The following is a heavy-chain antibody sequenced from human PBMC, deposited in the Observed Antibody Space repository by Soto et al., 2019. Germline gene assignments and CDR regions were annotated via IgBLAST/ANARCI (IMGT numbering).Heavy chain of an antibody. CDR2: IYSGGST. V-gene: IGHV3-53*01. D-gene: IGHD3-3*01. CDR3: ASLNSGSYYDFWSGYSPYYFDY. Sequence: XVSLRLSCAASGFTVSSNYMSWVRQAPGKGLEWVSVIYSGGSTYYADSVKGRFTISRDNSKNTLYLQMNSLRAEDTAVYYCASLNSGSYYDFWSGYSPYYFDYWGQGTLVTVSS. J-gene: IGHJ4*02. CDR1: GFTVSSNY.